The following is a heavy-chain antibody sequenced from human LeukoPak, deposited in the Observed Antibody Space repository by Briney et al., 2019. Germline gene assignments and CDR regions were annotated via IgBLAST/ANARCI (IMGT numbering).Heavy chain of an antibody. CDR2: LSGGGASS. V-gene: IGHV3-23*01. D-gene: IGHD5-18*01. CDR3: AKDNGYSFGTHFDY. J-gene: IGHJ4*02. Sequence: GGSLRLSCAASGFTLSNYAMSWVRQAPGKGLEWVSGLSGGGASSYYADSVKGRFTISRDNSKNTLYLQMNSLRVEDTAVYYCAKDNGYSFGTHFDYWGQGILVTVSS. CDR1: GFTLSNYA.